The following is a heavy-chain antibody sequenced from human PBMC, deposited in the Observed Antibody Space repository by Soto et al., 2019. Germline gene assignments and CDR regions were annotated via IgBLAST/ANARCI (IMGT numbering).Heavy chain of an antibody. D-gene: IGHD4-4*01. J-gene: IGHJ6*04. CDR1: GFTFSPYW. Sequence: EVQLAESGGGLVQPGGSLRLSCAASGFTFSPYWMHWFRQAPGKGLVWVSRINPDGSSTNYADSVKGRFTISRDNAKNTLYLQMNSLRAEDTAVYYCGRGGSNSPNGMAVWGKGTTVTVSS. V-gene: IGHV3-74*01. CDR2: INPDGSST. CDR3: GRGGSNSPNGMAV.